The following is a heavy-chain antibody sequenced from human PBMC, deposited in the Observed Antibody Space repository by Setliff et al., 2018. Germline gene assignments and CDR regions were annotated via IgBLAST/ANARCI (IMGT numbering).Heavy chain of an antibody. CDR1: GYSFSNFW. V-gene: IGHV5-51*01. J-gene: IGHJ5*02. CDR2: IYAGDSDT. D-gene: IGHD3-10*01. CDR3: SRQKSTGSGNNWFDP. Sequence: GESLKISCKGSGYSFSNFWIGWVRQMPGKGLEWMGLIYAGDSDTRYNPSFQGRVTMSADKSITTAYLQWSSLKASDTAIYYCSRQKSTGSGNNWFDPWGQGTLVTVSS.